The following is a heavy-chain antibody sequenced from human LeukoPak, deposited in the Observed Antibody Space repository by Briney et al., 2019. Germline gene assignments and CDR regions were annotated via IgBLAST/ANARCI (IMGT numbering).Heavy chain of an antibody. Sequence: MSSETLSLTCTVSGGSISSSSYYWGWIRQPPGKGLEWIGSIYYSGSTYYNPSLKSRVTISVDTSKNQFSLKLSSVTAADTAVYYCARDYGGKDYSLKTKRNYYYYYMDVWGKGTTVTVSS. V-gene: IGHV4-39*07. CDR1: GGSISSSSYY. CDR3: ARDYGGKDYSLKTKRNYYYYYMDV. J-gene: IGHJ6*03. CDR2: IYYSGST. D-gene: IGHD4-23*01.